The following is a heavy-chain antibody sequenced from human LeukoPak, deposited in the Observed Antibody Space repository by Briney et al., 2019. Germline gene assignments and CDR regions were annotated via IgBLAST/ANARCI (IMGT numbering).Heavy chain of an antibody. CDR2: IYYSGTN. V-gene: IGHV4-59*01. D-gene: IGHD2-15*01. Sequence: SETLSLNCSVSGDSISGNYWSWMRQPPGKGLEWIGYIYYSGTNNYNPSLKSRVTMSVDTSKNQFSLNLNSVTAADTAVYYCARLLAGCPGGRCRAHFDYWGQGTLVTVSS. J-gene: IGHJ4*02. CDR1: GDSISGNY. CDR3: ARLLAGCPGGRCRAHFDY.